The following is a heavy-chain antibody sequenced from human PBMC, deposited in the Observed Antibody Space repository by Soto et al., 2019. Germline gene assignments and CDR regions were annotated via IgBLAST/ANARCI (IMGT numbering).Heavy chain of an antibody. Sequence: SGTLSLRCAVHGECFSGDAWSYARQPPGKVLEWIGEINHSGSTNYNPSLKSRVTISVDTSKNQFSLKLSSVTAADTAVYYCAVSLDDCSSTSCFSRSSSPVRYWGQGTLVTV. D-gene: IGHD2-2*01. CDR3: AVSLDDCSSTSCFSRSSSPVRY. V-gene: IGHV4-34*01. CDR1: GECFSGDA. J-gene: IGHJ4*02. CDR2: INHSGST.